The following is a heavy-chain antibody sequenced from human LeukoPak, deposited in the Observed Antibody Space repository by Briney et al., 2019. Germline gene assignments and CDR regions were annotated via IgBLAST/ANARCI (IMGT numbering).Heavy chain of an antibody. J-gene: IGHJ5*01. CDR3: VKDYCHGGFCPFPFFDS. CDR1: GFTVSSHA. D-gene: IGHD2-15*01. Sequence: PGGSLRLSCAVSGFTVSSHAMSWVRQASGKGLEWVPLIGGAGDTFYADSVKGRFVLSRDNSRNTVYPQMNSLRAEDTATYYCVKDYCHGGFCPFPFFDSWGQGTLVTVSS. CDR2: IGGAGDT. V-gene: IGHV3-23*01.